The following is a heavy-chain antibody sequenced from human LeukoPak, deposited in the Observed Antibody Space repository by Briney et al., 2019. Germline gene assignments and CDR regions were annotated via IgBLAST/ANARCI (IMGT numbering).Heavy chain of an antibody. V-gene: IGHV3-23*01. J-gene: IGHJ4*02. Sequence: PGGSLRLSCAASGFTFRSYGMSWVRQAPGKGLEWVSSLSGSGGSTYYADSVKGRFTTSRDNSKNTLFLHMNSLRAEDTAVYYCAKALGGYDFDYWGQGTLDTVSS. CDR1: GFTFRSYG. CDR2: LSGSGGST. CDR3: AKALGGYDFDY. D-gene: IGHD3-16*01.